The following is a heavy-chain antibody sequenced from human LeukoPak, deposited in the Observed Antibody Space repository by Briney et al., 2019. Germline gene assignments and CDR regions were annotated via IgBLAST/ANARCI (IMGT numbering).Heavy chain of an antibody. V-gene: IGHV1-58*01. CDR1: GFTFTSSA. D-gene: IGHD3-10*01. CDR2: IVVGSGYT. CDR3: AADVWAEGSYYYFDY. J-gene: IGHJ4*02. Sequence: SVKVSCKASGFTFTSSAVQWVRQARGQRLEWIGWIVVGSGYTNYAQKFQERVTITRVMSTSTAYMELSSLRSEDTAVYYCAADVWAEGSYYYFDYWGQGTLVTVSS.